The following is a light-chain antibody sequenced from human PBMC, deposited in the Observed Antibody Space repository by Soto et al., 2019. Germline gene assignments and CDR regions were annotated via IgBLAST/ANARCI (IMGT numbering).Light chain of an antibody. Sequence: DVVMTQSPLSLPVTLGQPASISCRSSQSLVYSDGNTYLNWFQQRPGQSPRRLIYKVSNRDSGVPDRFSGSGSVTDFTMKISRVEAEDVGLYYCMQSTHWLRTFGQGTKGEIK. J-gene: IGKJ1*01. CDR2: KVS. CDR1: QSLVYSDGNTY. CDR3: MQSTHWLRT. V-gene: IGKV2-30*01.